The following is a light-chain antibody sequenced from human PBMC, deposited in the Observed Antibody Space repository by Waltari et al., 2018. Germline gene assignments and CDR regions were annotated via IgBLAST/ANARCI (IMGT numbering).Light chain of an antibody. CDR2: GAS. V-gene: IGKV3-15*01. Sequence: SCRTSQSVTSALAWYQQKPGQAPRLLIYGASNMDTGVPARFSGSGSGTDFSLTISSLEPEDFAVYYCQHYLGFPVTFGQGTKLEVK. CDR1: QSVTSA. CDR3: QHYLGFPVT. J-gene: IGKJ1*01.